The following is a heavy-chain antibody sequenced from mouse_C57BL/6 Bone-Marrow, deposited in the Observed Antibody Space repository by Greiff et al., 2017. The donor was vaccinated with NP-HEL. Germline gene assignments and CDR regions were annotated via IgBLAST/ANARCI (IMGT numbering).Heavy chain of an antibody. J-gene: IGHJ2*01. CDR2: INPYNGGT. V-gene: IGHV1-19*01. CDR1: GYTFTDYY. Sequence: VQLQQSGPVLVKPGASVKMSCKASGYTFTDYYMNWVKQSHGKSLEWIGVINPYNGGTSYNQKFKGKATMTVDKSSSTAYLELNSLTSEDSAVYYCARSYGSSCDYWGQGTTLTVSA. CDR3: ARSYGSSCDY. D-gene: IGHD1-1*01.